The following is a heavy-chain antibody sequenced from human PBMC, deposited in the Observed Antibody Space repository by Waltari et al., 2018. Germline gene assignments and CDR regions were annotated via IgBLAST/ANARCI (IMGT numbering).Heavy chain of an antibody. CDR1: GYSISSGYY. J-gene: IGHJ4*02. CDR2: IYHSGST. CDR3: ARHKAVAGCSDY. D-gene: IGHD6-19*01. V-gene: IGHV4-38-2*01. Sequence: QVQLQESGPGLVKPSETLSLTCAVSGYSISSGYYWGWIRQPPGKGLEWIGSIYHSGSTYYTPSLKSRVTISVDTSKNQFSLKLSSVTAADTAVYYCARHKAVAGCSDYWGQGTLVTVSS.